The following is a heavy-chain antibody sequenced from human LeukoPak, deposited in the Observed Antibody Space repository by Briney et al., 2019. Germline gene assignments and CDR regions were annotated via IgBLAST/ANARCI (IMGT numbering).Heavy chain of an antibody. CDR3: AKSSGFYYYYGMDV. CDR2: ISGSGGST. Sequence: PGGSLRLSCAASGFTFSSYAMSWARQAPGKGLEWVSGISGSGGSTYYADSVKGRFTISRDNSKNTLYLQMNSLRAEDTAVYYCAKSSGFYYYYGMDVWGQGTTVTVS. CDR1: GFTFSSYA. V-gene: IGHV3-23*01. J-gene: IGHJ6*02.